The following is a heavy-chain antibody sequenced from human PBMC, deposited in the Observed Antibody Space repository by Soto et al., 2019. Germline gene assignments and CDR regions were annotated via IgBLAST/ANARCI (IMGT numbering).Heavy chain of an antibody. CDR2: MNPNSGNT. CDR3: ARGRFRSYDILTGYEAKY. D-gene: IGHD3-9*01. Sequence: ASVKVSCKASGYTFTSYDINWVRQATGQGLEWMGWMNPNSGNTGYAQKFQGRVTMTRNTSISTAYMELSSLRSEDTAVYYCARGRFRSYDILTGYEAKYWGQGTLVTSPQ. V-gene: IGHV1-8*01. J-gene: IGHJ4*02. CDR1: GYTFTSYD.